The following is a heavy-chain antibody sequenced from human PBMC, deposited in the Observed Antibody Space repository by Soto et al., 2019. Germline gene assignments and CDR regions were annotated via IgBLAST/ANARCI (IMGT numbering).Heavy chain of an antibody. Sequence: PGGSLRLSCAASGFTFSSYAMSWVRQAPGKGLEWVSAISGSGGSTYYADSVKGRFTISRDNSKNTLYLQMNSLRAEDTAVYYCAKGSGIMITFGGVTVDYWGQGTLVTVSS. CDR2: ISGSGGST. V-gene: IGHV3-23*01. CDR1: GFTFSSYA. D-gene: IGHD3-16*01. CDR3: AKGSGIMITFGGVTVDY. J-gene: IGHJ4*02.